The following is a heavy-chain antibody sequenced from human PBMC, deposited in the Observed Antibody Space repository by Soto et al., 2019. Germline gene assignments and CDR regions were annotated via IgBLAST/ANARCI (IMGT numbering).Heavy chain of an antibody. CDR2: IKSNTEGGTT. CDR3: ATDLYSSSWYPHEYDYDGMDV. D-gene: IGHD6-13*01. CDR1: GFTFNRAW. Sequence: PGGSLRLSCAASGFTFNRAWMIWVRQAPGRGLEWVGRIKSNTEGGTTDHAAPVKGRFTISRDDSKNTLYLQMNSLKNEDTAVYYCATDLYSSSWYPHEYDYDGMDVWGQGTTVTVSS. V-gene: IGHV3-15*01. J-gene: IGHJ6*02.